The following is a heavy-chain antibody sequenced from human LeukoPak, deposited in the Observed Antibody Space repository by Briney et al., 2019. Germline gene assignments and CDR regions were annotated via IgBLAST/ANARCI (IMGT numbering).Heavy chain of an antibody. CDR2: IYPGDSDT. V-gene: IGHV5-51*01. CDR3: ARQHSYGYDDAFDI. D-gene: IGHD5-18*01. J-gene: IGHJ3*02. Sequence: GESLKISCQGSGYSLTSYWIGWVRQMPGKGLEWMGIIYPGDSDTKYSPSFQGQVTISADKSISTAYLQWSSLKASDTAMYYCARQHSYGYDDAFDIWGQGTMVTVSS. CDR1: GYSLTSYW.